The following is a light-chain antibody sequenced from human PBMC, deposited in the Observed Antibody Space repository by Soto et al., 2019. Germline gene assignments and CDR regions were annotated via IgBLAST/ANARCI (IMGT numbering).Light chain of an antibody. CDR3: KSYTSSTSVV. CDR1: RSDIGTYNY. Sequence: QSALTQPASVSGSPGQSITISCTGTRSDIGTYNYVSWYQQHPGKAPRLVIYDVSNRPSGVSNRFSGSKSGNTASLTIAGLQSEDEADYYCKSYTSSTSVVFGTGTKVTVL. CDR2: DVS. V-gene: IGLV2-14*01. J-gene: IGLJ1*01.